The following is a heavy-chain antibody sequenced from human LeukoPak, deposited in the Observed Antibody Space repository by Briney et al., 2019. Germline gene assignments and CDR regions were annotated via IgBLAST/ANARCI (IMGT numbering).Heavy chain of an antibody. D-gene: IGHD6-19*01. CDR3: ARELRSSGWADAFDI. CDR1: GFTVSSNY. V-gene: IGHV3-66*01. Sequence: PGGSLRLSCAASGFTVSSNYMSWVRQAPGKGLEWVSVIYSGGSTYYADSVKGRFTISRDNSKNTLYLQMNSLRAEDTAVYYCARELRSSGWADAFDIWGQGTMVTVSS. J-gene: IGHJ3*02. CDR2: IYSGGST.